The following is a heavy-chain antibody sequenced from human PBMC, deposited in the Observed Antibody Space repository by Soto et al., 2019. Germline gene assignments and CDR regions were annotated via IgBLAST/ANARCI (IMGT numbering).Heavy chain of an antibody. CDR1: GFTFSSYS. J-gene: IGHJ3*02. CDR3: ARGAGYYDFWSGYPIRPNAFDI. Sequence: PGGSLRLSCAASGFTFSSYSMNWVRQAPGKGLEWVSSISSSSSYIYYADSVKGRFTISRDNAKNSLYLQMNSLRAEDTAVYYCARGAGYYDFWSGYPIRPNAFDIWGQGTMVTVSS. CDR2: ISSSSSYI. D-gene: IGHD3-3*01. V-gene: IGHV3-21*01.